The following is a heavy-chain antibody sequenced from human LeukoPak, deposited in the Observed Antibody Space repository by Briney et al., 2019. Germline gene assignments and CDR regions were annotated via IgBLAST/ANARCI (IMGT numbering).Heavy chain of an antibody. J-gene: IGHJ4*02. CDR2: IYYSGST. V-gene: IGHV4-31*03. CDR3: ARHSPVDPFDY. D-gene: IGHD3/OR15-3a*01. Sequence: PSETLSLTCTVSGGSISSGGYYWSWIRQHPGKGLEWIGYIYYSGSTYYNPSHKSRVTISVDTSKNQFSLKLSSVTAADTAVYYCARHSPVDPFDYWGQGTLVTVSS. CDR1: GGSISSGGYY.